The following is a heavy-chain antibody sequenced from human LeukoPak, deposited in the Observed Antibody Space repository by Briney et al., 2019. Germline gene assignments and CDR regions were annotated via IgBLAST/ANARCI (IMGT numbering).Heavy chain of an antibody. V-gene: IGHV1-46*01. J-gene: IGHJ5*02. CDR2: ISPSGGST. D-gene: IGHD6-19*01. CDR1: GYIFTGYY. CDR3: AKDPYSSGWFYNWFDP. Sequence: ASVKVSCKASGYIFTGYYMHWVRQAPGQGPEWMGVISPSGGSTTYAQKFQGRVTLTRDMSTSTDYLELSSLRSEDTAVYYCAKDPYSSGWFYNWFDPWGQGTLVTVSS.